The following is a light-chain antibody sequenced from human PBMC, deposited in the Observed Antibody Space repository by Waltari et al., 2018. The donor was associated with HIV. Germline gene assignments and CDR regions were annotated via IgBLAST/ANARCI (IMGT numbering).Light chain of an antibody. CDR1: ALPRKY. V-gene: IGLV3-10*01. Sequence: SYELTQPPSVSVSPGQTAKITCSGDALPRKYAYWYQQESGQAPKLVIYEDNKQHSEIPERFSGSSSGTVATLTISGAQAEDEADYYCFSPDSSGDHYVFGTGTRVTVL. J-gene: IGLJ1*01. CDR2: EDN. CDR3: FSPDSSGDHYV.